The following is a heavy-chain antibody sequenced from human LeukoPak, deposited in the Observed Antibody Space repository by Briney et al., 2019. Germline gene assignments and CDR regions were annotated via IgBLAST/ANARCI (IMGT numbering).Heavy chain of an antibody. V-gene: IGHV3-48*03. D-gene: IGHD3-9*01. CDR1: GFTFSSYE. CDR2: ISSSGSTI. Sequence: PGGSLRLSCAASGFTFSSYEMNWVRQAPGKGLEWVSYISSSGSTIYYADSVKGRFTISRDNAKNSLYLQMNSLRAEDTAVYYCARGRQLVRYFDWLSVGGRGMDYWGQGTLVTVSS. CDR3: ARGRQLVRYFDWLSVGGRGMDY. J-gene: IGHJ4*02.